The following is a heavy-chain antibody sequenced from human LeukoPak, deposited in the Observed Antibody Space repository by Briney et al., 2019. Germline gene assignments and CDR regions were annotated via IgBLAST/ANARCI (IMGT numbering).Heavy chain of an antibody. CDR1: GYSFTSYW. D-gene: IGHD3-16*02. V-gene: IGHV5-51*01. J-gene: IGHJ4*02. CDR3: ARIITFGGVIAPYYFDY. CDR2: IYPGDSDT. Sequence: GESTKIPCKGSGYSFTSYWIGWVRQMPGKGLEWMGIIYPGDSDTRYSPSFQGQVTISADKSISTAYLQWRSLKASDTAMYYCARIITFGGVIAPYYFDYWGQGDLGSASS.